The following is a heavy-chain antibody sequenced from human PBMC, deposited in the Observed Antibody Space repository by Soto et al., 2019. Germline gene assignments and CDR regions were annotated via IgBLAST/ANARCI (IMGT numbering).Heavy chain of an antibody. CDR1: GYTFTDYG. Sequence: QVQLVQSGAEVKKPGASVKVSCKASGYTFTDYGISWVRQAPGQGLEWMGWISPYTGDTKYPQRLQGRVTVTADTSTSTAYMELRSLKSDDTAVYYCAKTGGRNWFDPWRQGTRVSVSS. CDR2: ISPYTGDT. J-gene: IGHJ5*02. V-gene: IGHV1-18*01. CDR3: AKTGGRNWFDP. D-gene: IGHD2-15*01.